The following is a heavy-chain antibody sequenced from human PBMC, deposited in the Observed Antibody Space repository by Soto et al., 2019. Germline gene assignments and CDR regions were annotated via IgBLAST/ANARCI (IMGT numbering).Heavy chain of an antibody. V-gene: IGHV4-30-4*01. D-gene: IGHD3-10*01. CDR1: GDSMGSGDYY. Sequence: QVQLQESGPGLVKPSQTLSLTCTVSGDSMGSGDYYWTWIRQPPGKGLEWMGYIYYTGTTFYNPSLESRVNISIDPSKNHFTLRLTSVTAADAAVYYCSRGSTYYGFLTWGQGTLVTVSS. J-gene: IGHJ5*02. CDR3: SRGSTYYGFLT. CDR2: IYYTGTT.